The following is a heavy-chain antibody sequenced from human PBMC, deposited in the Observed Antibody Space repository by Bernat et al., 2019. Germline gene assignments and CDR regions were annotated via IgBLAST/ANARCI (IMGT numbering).Heavy chain of an antibody. V-gene: IGHV3-43D*04. CDR1: GFTFDDYA. D-gene: IGHD2-15*01. Sequence: EVQLVESGGVVVQPGGSLRLSCAASGFTFDDYAMHWVRQAPGKGLEWVSLISWDGSSTYYADSVKGRFTISRDNSKNSLYLQMNSLRAEDTAVYYCARQGPWLPSGGDAFDIWGQGTMVTVSS. J-gene: IGHJ3*02. CDR3: ARQGPWLPSGGDAFDI. CDR2: ISWDGSST.